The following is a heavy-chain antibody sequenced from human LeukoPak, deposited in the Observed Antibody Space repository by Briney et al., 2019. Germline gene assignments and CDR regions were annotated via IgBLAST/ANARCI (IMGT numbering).Heavy chain of an antibody. CDR3: ARRLVGQTFDY. D-gene: IGHD3-10*01. CDR2: TYYTGST. J-gene: IGHJ4*02. Sequence: SETPSLTCIVSGGSVSSNNYQGNWIRQPPGKGLEWIGDTYYTGSTNYNPSLKSRVTISVDTSKNQFSLKLSSVTAADTAVYYCARRLVGQTFDYWGQGTLVTVSS. V-gene: IGHV4-61*01. CDR1: GGSVSSNNYQ.